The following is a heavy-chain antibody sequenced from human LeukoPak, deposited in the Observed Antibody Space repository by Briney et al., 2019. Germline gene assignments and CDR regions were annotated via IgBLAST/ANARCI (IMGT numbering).Heavy chain of an antibody. D-gene: IGHD2-8*02. J-gene: IGHJ4*02. CDR1: GFSLSSYW. CDR3: VSDHTGHDDY. CDR2: INIEGSTT. Sequence: DGSLTLSCVASGFSLSSYWVHWVRQAPGKGLVWVSRINIEGSTTTYADSVKGRFTISRDNAKKTVSLQMNSLRAEDTAVYYCVSDHTGHDDYWGQGT. V-gene: IGHV3-74*03.